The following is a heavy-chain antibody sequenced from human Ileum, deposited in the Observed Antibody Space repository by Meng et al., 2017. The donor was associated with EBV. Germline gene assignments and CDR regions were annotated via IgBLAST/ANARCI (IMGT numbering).Heavy chain of an antibody. Sequence: GPGRLRPPGTCPVTGAGSGGAISSSNWWSWVRQPPGKGLEWIGQIYHSGSTHYNPSLKSRVTISVDKSKNQFSLKLSSVTAADTAVYYCARDFGPHQLWYWGQGTLVTVSS. V-gene: IGHV4-4*03. CDR1: GGAISSSNW. CDR2: IYHSGST. J-gene: IGHJ4*02. CDR3: ARDFGPHQLWY. D-gene: IGHD3-16*01.